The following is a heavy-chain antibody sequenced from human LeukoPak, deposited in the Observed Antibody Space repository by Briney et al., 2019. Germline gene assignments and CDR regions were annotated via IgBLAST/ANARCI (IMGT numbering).Heavy chain of an antibody. CDR1: GYTFTGYY. CDR3: ARFFWFGDRTLDY. D-gene: IGHD3-10*01. CDR2: INPNSGGT. V-gene: IGHV1-2*02. Sequence: VASVKVSCKASGYTFTGYYMHWVRQAPGQGLEWMGWINPNSGGTNYAQKFQGRVTMTRDTSISTAYMELSRLRSGDTAVYFCARFFWFGDRTLDYWGQGTLVTVSS. J-gene: IGHJ4*02.